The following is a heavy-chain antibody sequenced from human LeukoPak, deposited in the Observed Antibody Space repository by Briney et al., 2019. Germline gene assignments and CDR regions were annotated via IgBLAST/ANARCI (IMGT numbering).Heavy chain of an antibody. J-gene: IGHJ5*02. Sequence: GGSLILSCAASGFTFDDYAMHWVRQAQGKGLEWVSGISWNSGSIGYADSVKGRFTISRDNAKNSLYLQMNSLRAEDTAVYYCARPDSEAPWGQGTLVTVSS. V-gene: IGHV3-9*01. CDR2: ISWNSGSI. CDR1: GFTFDDYA. CDR3: ARPDSEAP. D-gene: IGHD3-10*01.